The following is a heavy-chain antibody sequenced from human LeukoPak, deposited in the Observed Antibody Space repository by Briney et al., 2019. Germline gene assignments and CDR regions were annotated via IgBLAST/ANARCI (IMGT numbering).Heavy chain of an antibody. CDR1: GFPFSSYG. CDR3: ARGRSGSHHFDS. CDR2: ISYDGSNK. Sequence: PGTSLRLSCAASGFPFSSYGMHWVRQAPGKGLEWVAIISYDGSNKYYADSVKGRFTISRDNSKNTLYLQMNSLRADDTAVYYCARGRSGSHHFDSWGQGTLVTVPS. V-gene: IGHV3-30*19. J-gene: IGHJ4*02. D-gene: IGHD3-10*01.